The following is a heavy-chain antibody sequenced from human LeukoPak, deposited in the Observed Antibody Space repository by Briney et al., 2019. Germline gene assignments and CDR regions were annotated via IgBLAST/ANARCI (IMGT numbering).Heavy chain of an antibody. Sequence: PSETLSLTCTVSGGSISSSSYYWSWIRQPAGKGLEWIGRIYTSGSTNYNPSLKSRVTISVDTSKNQFSLKLSSVTAADTAVYYCARDPPTITIFGVVREDEAFDIWGQGTMVTVSS. J-gene: IGHJ3*02. CDR3: ARDPPTITIFGVVREDEAFDI. D-gene: IGHD3-3*01. V-gene: IGHV4-61*02. CDR2: IYTSGST. CDR1: GGSISSSSYY.